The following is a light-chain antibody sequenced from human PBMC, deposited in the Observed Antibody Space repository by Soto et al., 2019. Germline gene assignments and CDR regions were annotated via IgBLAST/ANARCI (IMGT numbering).Light chain of an antibody. CDR1: QSVSTY. Sequence: IVLTQTPATLSLSPGERATLSCRASQSVSTYLAWYQQKPGQAPRLLIYDASNRATGIPVRFSGSGSGTDFTLTISSLEPEDVAVYYCQQRSTWPWPFGQGTKVEVK. V-gene: IGKV3-11*01. J-gene: IGKJ1*01. CDR3: QQRSTWPWP. CDR2: DAS.